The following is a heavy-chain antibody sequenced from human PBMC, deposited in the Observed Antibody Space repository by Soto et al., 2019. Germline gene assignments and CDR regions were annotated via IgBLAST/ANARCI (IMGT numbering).Heavy chain of an antibody. CDR1: GFTFSSYS. V-gene: IGHV3-48*01. J-gene: IGHJ5*02. CDR3: ASGGYSLNWFDP. CDR2: ISSTTI. Sequence: EVQLVESGGGLVQPGWSLRLSCAASGFTFSSYSMNWVRQAPGKGLEWVSYISSTTIYYADSVKGRFTISRDNAKNSLYLQMNSMRAEDTAVYYCASGGYSLNWFDPWGQGTLVTVSS. D-gene: IGHD5-18*01.